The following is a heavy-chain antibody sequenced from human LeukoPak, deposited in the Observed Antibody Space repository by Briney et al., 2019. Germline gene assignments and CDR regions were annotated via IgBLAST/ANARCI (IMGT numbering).Heavy chain of an antibody. CDR2: INSDGSST. CDR1: GFTFSSYW. CDR3: ARVYYDFWSGYPGFGSKYYFDY. J-gene: IGHJ4*02. V-gene: IGHV3-74*01. D-gene: IGHD3-3*01. Sequence: GGSLRLSWAASGFTFSSYWMHWVRQAPGKGLVWVSRINSDGSSTSYAASVKGRFTISRDNAKNTLYLQMNSLRAEDTAVYYCARVYYDFWSGYPGFGSKYYFDYWGQGTLVTVSS.